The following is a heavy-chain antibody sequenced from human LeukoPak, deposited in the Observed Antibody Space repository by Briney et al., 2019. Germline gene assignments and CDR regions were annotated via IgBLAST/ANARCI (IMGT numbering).Heavy chain of an antibody. CDR3: ARARYDFCSGYFDY. CDR1: GFTFSSYW. D-gene: IGHD3-3*01. Sequence: GGSLRLSCAASGFTFSSYWMSWVRQAPGKGLEWVANIKQDGSEKYYVDSVKGRFTISRDNAKNSLYLQMNSLRAEDTAVYYCARARYDFCSGYFDYWGQGTLVTVSS. J-gene: IGHJ4*02. V-gene: IGHV3-7*01. CDR2: IKQDGSEK.